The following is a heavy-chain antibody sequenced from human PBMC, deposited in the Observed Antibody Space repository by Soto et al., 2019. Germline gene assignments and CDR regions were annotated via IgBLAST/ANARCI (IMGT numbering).Heavy chain of an antibody. CDR1: GFSLSTYG. D-gene: IGHD3-16*01. CDR3: AKERSGGLVDY. J-gene: IGHJ4*02. CDR2: ISYDGSDE. Sequence: QVQLVESGGGVVQPGGSLRLSCAASGFSLSTYGLHWVRQAPGRGLEWVAVISYDGSDEYYTDSVQGRFTVSRDNPKNTLYLQMNSLRTEDTAVYYCAKERSGGLVDYWGQGTLVIASS. V-gene: IGHV3-30*18.